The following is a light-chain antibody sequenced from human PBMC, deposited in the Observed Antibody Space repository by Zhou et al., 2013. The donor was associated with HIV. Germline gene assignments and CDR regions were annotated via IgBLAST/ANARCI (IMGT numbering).Light chain of an antibody. Sequence: MQMTQSPSSLSASVGDRVTITCRANEDIRNHLAWFQQKPGKAPKSLIYAASSLHSGVPSRFSGSGSGTYFTLTISSLQPEDFATYYCQQYKSYPLTFGGGTKVEI. CDR2: AAS. V-gene: IGKV1-16*01. CDR1: EDIRNH. CDR3: QQYKSYPLT. J-gene: IGKJ4*01.